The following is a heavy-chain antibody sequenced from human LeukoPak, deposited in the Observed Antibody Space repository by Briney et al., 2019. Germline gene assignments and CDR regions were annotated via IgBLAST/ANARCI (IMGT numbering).Heavy chain of an antibody. J-gene: IGHJ6*02. CDR3: ARDSAERYYDILTGYPLTFLYYYYGMDV. CDR2: INPNSGGT. Sequence: ASVKVSCKASGYTFTGYYMHWVRQAPGQGLEWMGWINPNSGGTNYAQKFQGRVTMTRDTSISTAHMELSRLRSDDTAVYYCARDSAERYYDILTGYPLTFLYYYYGMDVWGQGTTVTVSS. V-gene: IGHV1-2*02. CDR1: GYTFTGYY. D-gene: IGHD3-9*01.